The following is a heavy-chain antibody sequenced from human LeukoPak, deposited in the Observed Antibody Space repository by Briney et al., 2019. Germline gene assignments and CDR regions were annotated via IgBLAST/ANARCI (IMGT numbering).Heavy chain of an antibody. CDR1: GDSFTSVTDY. Sequence: SETLSLTCTVSGDSFTSVTDYWAWIRQPPGKGLEWIASGDYSGGTYYNPSLESRVAISADMSKKQISLKLASVTGADTAMYYCAGERGEEYSSGWYKTNFFYNWGQGIRVTVSS. D-gene: IGHD6-19*01. J-gene: IGHJ4*02. CDR2: GDYSGGT. V-gene: IGHV4-39*07. CDR3: AGERGEEYSSGWYKTNFFYN.